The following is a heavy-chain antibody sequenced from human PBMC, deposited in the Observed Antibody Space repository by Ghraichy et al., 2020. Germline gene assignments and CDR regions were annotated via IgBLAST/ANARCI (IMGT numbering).Heavy chain of an antibody. D-gene: IGHD2-15*01. CDR2: ISYDGSNK. V-gene: IGHV3-30-3*01. Sequence: GGSLRLSCAASGFTFSSYAMHWVRQAPGKGLEWVAVISYDGSNKYYADSVKGRFTISRDNSKNTLYLQMNSLRAEDTAVYYCARESWTPLIVVVVAAFDYWGQGTLVTVSS. CDR3: ARESWTPLIVVVVAAFDY. CDR1: GFTFSSYA. J-gene: IGHJ4*02.